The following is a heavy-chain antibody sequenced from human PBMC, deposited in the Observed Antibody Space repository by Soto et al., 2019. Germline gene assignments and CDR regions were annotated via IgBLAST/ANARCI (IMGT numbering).Heavy chain of an antibody. V-gene: IGHV4-59*01. Sequence: SETLSLTCTVSGGSISGYYWSWIRQPPGKGLEWIGYIFYRGNTLYNPSLQSRVTISVDTSKNQFSLRLSSVTAADTAVYYCTRHAIIPKLQYGMDVWGQGASVTVSS. D-gene: IGHD3-3*01. J-gene: IGHJ6*02. CDR2: IFYRGNT. CDR1: GGSISGYY. CDR3: TRHAIIPKLQYGMDV.